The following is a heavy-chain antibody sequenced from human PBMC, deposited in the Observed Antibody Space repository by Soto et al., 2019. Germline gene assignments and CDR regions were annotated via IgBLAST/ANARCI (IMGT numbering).Heavy chain of an antibody. CDR2: ISTSGGST. CDR3: ANDSGNTISHVDY. D-gene: IGHD2-15*01. J-gene: IGHJ4*02. Sequence: EVQLLESGGGLVQPGGSLRLSCAASGFTFSTFVMSWVRQAPGKGLEWVSSISTSGGSTYYADSVKGRVTISRDNSMNTLYLQMNSLRVDDPAIYDCANDSGNTISHVDYWGQGTLLTVSS. V-gene: IGHV3-23*01. CDR1: GFTFSTFV.